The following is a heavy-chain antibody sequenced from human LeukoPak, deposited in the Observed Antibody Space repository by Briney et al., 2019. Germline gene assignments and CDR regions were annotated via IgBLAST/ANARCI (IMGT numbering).Heavy chain of an antibody. CDR3: TSRGLLTVYYMDV. CDR2: IKSKTDGGTT. V-gene: IGHV3-15*01. J-gene: IGHJ6*03. Sequence: GGSLRLSCAASGFTFSNAWMSWVRQAPGKGLEWVGRIKSKTDGGTTDYAAPVKGRFTISRDDSKNTLYLQMNSLKTEDTAVYYCTSRGLLTVYYMDVWGKGTTVAVSS. CDR1: GFTFSNAW. D-gene: IGHD1-26*01.